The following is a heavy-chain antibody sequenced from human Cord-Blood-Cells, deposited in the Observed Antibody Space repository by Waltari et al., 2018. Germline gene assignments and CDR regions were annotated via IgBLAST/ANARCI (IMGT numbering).Heavy chain of an antibody. CDR3: ARGGTGDQAFDI. J-gene: IGHJ3*02. CDR1: GFPFSRSG. CDR2: ISSSSSYI. V-gene: IGHV3-21*01. Sequence: EVQLVEPGGGLVNPGGSLSAACAAPGFPFSRSGLNCVRQAPGKGLECVSSISSSSSYIYYADSVKGRFTISRDNAKNSLYLKMNSLRAEDTAVYYWARGGTGDQAFDIWGQGTMVTVSS. D-gene: IGHD7-27*01.